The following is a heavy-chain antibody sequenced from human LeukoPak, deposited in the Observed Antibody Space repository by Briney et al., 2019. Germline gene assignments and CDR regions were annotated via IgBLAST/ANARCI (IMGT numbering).Heavy chain of an antibody. Sequence: GGSLRLSCAASGVTSSGSAMHWVRQASGKGLEWVGRIRSKGNSYATAYAASVKGRFTISRDDSKNTAYLQMNSLKTEDTAVYYCTRARYSGSYYFDYWGQGTLVTVSS. J-gene: IGHJ4*02. CDR3: TRARYSGSYYFDY. CDR2: IRSKGNSYAT. V-gene: IGHV3-73*01. CDR1: GVTSSGSA. D-gene: IGHD1-26*01.